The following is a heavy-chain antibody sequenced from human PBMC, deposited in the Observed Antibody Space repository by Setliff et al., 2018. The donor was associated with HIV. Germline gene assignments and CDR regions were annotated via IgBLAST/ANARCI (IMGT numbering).Heavy chain of an antibody. Sequence: PSETLSLTCTLSGFSISSDGFYWNWIRQRPGKGLEWIGYIFGSGITYYNPSLKSRLRISIDTSANQFSVELSSVTAADTALYFCARVPNWEEAPFAFDVWGLGTMVTVSS. J-gene: IGHJ3*01. CDR2: IFGSGIT. CDR1: GFSISSDGFY. D-gene: IGHD7-27*01. CDR3: ARVPNWEEAPFAFDV. V-gene: IGHV4-31*03.